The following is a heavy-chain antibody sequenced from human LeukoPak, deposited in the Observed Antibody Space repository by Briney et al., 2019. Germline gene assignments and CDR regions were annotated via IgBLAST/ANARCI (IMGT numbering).Heavy chain of an antibody. Sequence: PSETLSLTCTVSGGSVSSGSYYWSWIRQPPGKGLEWIGYIYYSGSTNYNPSLKSRVTISVDTSKNQFSLKLSSVTAADTAVYYCAREGEWLSEFYFDYWGQGTLVTVSS. J-gene: IGHJ4*02. CDR3: AREGEWLSEFYFDY. V-gene: IGHV4-61*01. D-gene: IGHD6-19*01. CDR2: IYYSGST. CDR1: GGSVSSGSYY.